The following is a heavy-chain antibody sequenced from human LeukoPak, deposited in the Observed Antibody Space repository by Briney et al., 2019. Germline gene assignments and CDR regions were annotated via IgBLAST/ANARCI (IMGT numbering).Heavy chain of an antibody. D-gene: IGHD5-24*01. CDR2: ISGSGGST. CDR3: ARDLGRDRYFDS. Sequence: PGGSLRLSCAASGFTFSSYAMSWVRQAPGKGLEWVSAISGSGGSTYYADSVKGRFTISRDNAKNSLYLQMNSLGAEDTAVYYCARDLGRDRYFDSWGQGTLVTVSS. CDR1: GFTFSSYA. V-gene: IGHV3-23*01. J-gene: IGHJ4*02.